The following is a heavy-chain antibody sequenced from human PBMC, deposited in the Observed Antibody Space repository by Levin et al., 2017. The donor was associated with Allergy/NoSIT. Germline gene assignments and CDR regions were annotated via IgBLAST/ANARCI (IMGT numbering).Heavy chain of an antibody. CDR3: AKDPVARSSWYLVEYYFDY. CDR1: GFTFSSYG. CDR2: ISYDGSNK. Sequence: TGGSLRLSCAASGFTFSSYGMHWVRQAPGKGLEWVAVISYDGSNKYYADSVKGRFTISRDNSKNTLYLQMNSLRAEDTAVYYCAKDPVARSSWYLVEYYFDYWGQGTLVTVSS. V-gene: IGHV3-30*18. D-gene: IGHD6-13*01. J-gene: IGHJ4*02.